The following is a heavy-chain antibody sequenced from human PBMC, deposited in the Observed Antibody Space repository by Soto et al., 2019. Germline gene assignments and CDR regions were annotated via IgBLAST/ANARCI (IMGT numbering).Heavy chain of an antibody. D-gene: IGHD3-10*01. V-gene: IGHV1-2*02. CDR2: INTKFGDT. Sequence: QVQLVQSGAEVKEPGDSVRVSCEDSGYTFTAYYIHWVRQAPGPGLEWMGWINTKFGDTTYAQDFQGRVSMTKHMSISTVYVELSRLTSDDTAIYYCARNMDYYYGPGSGNGHGFWGQGTTVTVFS. CDR3: ARNMDYYYGPGSGNGHGF. CDR1: GYTFTAYY. J-gene: IGHJ6*02.